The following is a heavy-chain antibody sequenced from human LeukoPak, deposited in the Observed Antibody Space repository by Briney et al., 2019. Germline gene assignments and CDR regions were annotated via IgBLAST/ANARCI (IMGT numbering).Heavy chain of an antibody. D-gene: IGHD2-15*01. CDR1: GFTSRSYA. J-gene: IGHJ5*02. CDR2: ISYDGSNK. CDR3: ARDDIVVVEAASHHNWFDP. V-gene: IGHV3-30-3*01. Sequence: GGSLRLSCAASGFTSRSYAMHWVRQAPGKGLEWVAVISYDGSNKYYADSVKGRFTISRDNSKNTLYLQMNSLRAEDTAVYYCARDDIVVVEAASHHNWFDPWGQGTLVTVSS.